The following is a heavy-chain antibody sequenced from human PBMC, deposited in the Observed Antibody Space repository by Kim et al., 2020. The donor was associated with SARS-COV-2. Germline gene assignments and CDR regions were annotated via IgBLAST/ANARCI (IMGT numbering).Heavy chain of an antibody. D-gene: IGHD5-12*01. Sequence: YSNPSLKSRVTMSVATSKNQFSLKLSSVTAADTAVYYCARGGGYSRNYDPWGQGTLVTVSS. V-gene: IGHV4-30-2*05. CDR3: ARGGGYSRNYDP. J-gene: IGHJ5*02.